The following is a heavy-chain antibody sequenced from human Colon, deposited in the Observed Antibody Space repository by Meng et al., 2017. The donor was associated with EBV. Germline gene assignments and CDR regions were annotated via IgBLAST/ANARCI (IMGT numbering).Heavy chain of an antibody. V-gene: IGHV4-30-4*03. D-gene: IGHD4-17*01. CDR3: TTLYGDSIS. CDR2: IYHSGRT. CDR1: GGSISSGNHY. Sequence: QVQLQESGPGLVKPSQXLSLTCTVSGGSISSGNHYWSWIRQAPGKGLEWIGEIYHSGRTNYNPSVKSRVSMSVDKSQNHFSLRLSSVTAADTAVYYCTTLYGDSISWGQGTLVTVSS. J-gene: IGHJ4*02.